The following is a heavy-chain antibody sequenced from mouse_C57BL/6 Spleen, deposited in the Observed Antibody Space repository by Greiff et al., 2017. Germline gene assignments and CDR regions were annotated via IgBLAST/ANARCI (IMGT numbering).Heavy chain of an antibody. CDR3: ARSHYYGSSAWFAY. Sequence: VKLQQPGAELVMPGASVKLSCKASGYTFTSYWMHWVKQRPGQGLEWIGEIDPSDSDTNYNQKFKGKSTLTVDKSSSTAYMQLSSLTSEDSAVYYCARSHYYGSSAWFAYWGQGTLVTVSA. V-gene: IGHV1-69*01. D-gene: IGHD1-1*01. J-gene: IGHJ3*01. CDR2: IDPSDSDT. CDR1: GYTFTSYW.